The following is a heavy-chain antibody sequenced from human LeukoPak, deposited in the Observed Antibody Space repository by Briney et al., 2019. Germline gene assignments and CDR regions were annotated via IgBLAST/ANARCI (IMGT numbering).Heavy chain of an antibody. V-gene: IGHV3-48*01. CDR1: GFTFSSYW. CDR3: ARDVGFVVVPAVFDS. Sequence: GGSLRLSCAASGFTFSSYWMTWVRQAPGKGLEWISYINSASATFYYADSVKGRFIISRDNAKNLLFLQMNNLRAEDSAMYYCARDVGFVVVPAVFDSWGQGTLVTVSS. D-gene: IGHD2-2*01. CDR2: INSASATF. J-gene: IGHJ4*02.